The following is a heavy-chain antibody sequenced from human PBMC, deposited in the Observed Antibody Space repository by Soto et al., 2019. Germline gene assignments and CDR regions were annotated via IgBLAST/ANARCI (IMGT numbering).Heavy chain of an antibody. J-gene: IGHJ1*01. Sequence: QITLKESGPTLVKPTQTLTLTCTFSGFSLSTSGVGVGWIRQPPGKALEWLALIYWDDDKRYSPSLNSRLTNTKDTSKNQVVLTMTNMDPVDTATYYCAHRHSSSWYAEYFQHWGQGTLVTVSS. CDR3: AHRHSSSWYAEYFQH. CDR1: GFSLSTSGVG. D-gene: IGHD6-13*01. CDR2: IYWDDDK. V-gene: IGHV2-5*02.